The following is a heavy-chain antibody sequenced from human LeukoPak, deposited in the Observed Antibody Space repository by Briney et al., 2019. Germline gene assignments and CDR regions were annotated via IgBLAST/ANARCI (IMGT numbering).Heavy chain of an antibody. J-gene: IGHJ4*02. CDR2: ISDYNGNT. V-gene: IGHV1-18*01. CDR1: GYTFTSYG. D-gene: IGHD6-19*01. Sequence: ASVKVSCKASGYTFTSYGISWVRQAPGQGLEWMGWISDYNGNTNYAQKLQGRVTMTTDTSTSTAYMELRSLRSDDTAVYYCATVLPRPAGAVAGSEVDYWGQGALVTVSS. CDR3: ATVLPRPAGAVAGSEVDY.